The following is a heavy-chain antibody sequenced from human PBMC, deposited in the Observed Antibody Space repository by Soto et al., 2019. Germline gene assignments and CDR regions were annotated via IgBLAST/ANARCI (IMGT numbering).Heavy chain of an antibody. CDR1: GGSISSYY. J-gene: IGHJ3*02. CDR3: XXXXXXXFDX. CDR2: IYYSGST. V-gene: IGHV4-59*01. Sequence: QVQLQESGPGLVKPSETLSLTCTVSGGSISSYYWSWIRQPPGKGLEWIGYIYYSGSTNYNPSLKSRVTISVDTXKNQXSLXXXXXXXXDXXXXXXXXXXXXXFDXWGQGTMVTVSS.